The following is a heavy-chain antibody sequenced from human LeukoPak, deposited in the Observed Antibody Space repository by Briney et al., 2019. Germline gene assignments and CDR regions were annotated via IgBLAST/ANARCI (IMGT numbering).Heavy chain of an antibody. CDR2: IKGDGSDT. CDR3: ARDFAAAGIFDY. V-gene: IGHV3-74*01. J-gene: IGHJ4*02. D-gene: IGHD6-13*01. Sequence: GGSLRLSCAASGFTFSTYWMHWVRQVPGKGRVWVSHIKGDGSDTSYAESVKGRFTISRDNSKNTLYMQMNSLRAEDTAVYYCARDFAAAGIFDYWGQGTLVTVSS. CDR1: GFTFSTYW.